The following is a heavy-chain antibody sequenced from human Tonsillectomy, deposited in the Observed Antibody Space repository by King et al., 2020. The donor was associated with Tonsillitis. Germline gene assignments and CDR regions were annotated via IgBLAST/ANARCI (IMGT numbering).Heavy chain of an antibody. Sequence: VQLQESGPGLVKPSETLSLTCTVSGGSISSYYWSWIRQPPGKGLEWIGYIYYSGSTNYNPSLKSRVTISVDTSKNQFSTKLCSVTAAGTAGYYCARDSGIAVAGLIGYGMDVWGQGTKVTVSS. J-gene: IGHJ6*02. CDR3: ARDSGIAVAGLIGYGMDV. CDR2: IYYSGST. D-gene: IGHD6-19*01. CDR1: GGSISSYY. V-gene: IGHV4-59*01.